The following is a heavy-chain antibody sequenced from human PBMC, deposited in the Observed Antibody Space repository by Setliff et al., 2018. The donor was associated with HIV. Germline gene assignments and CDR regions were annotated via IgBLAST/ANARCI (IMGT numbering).Heavy chain of an antibody. Sequence: PGGSLRLSCTASGFSFSSYEMNWVRQAPGKGLECVSHISSSGTTIYYADSVKGRFTISRDNARNSLSLQMNSLRVEDSAPYYCARGSSYGNRFAFDIWGQGTVVTVSS. CDR1: GFSFSSYE. CDR3: ARGSSYGNRFAFDI. CDR2: ISSSGTTI. V-gene: IGHV3-48*03. J-gene: IGHJ3*02. D-gene: IGHD5-18*01.